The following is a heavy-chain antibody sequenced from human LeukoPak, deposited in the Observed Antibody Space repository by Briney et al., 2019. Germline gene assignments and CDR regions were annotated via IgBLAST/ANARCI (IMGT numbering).Heavy chain of an antibody. CDR2: ISWNSGSI. Sequence: GGSLRLSCAASGFTFDDYAMHWVRQAPGKGLEWVSGISWNSGSIGYADSVKGRFTISRDNAKNSLYLQMNSLRAEDTALYYCAKHMRYCSGGSCSLYYYYGMDVWGQGTTVTVSS. CDR3: AKHMRYCSGGSCSLYYYYGMDV. V-gene: IGHV3-9*01. J-gene: IGHJ6*02. CDR1: GFTFDDYA. D-gene: IGHD2-15*01.